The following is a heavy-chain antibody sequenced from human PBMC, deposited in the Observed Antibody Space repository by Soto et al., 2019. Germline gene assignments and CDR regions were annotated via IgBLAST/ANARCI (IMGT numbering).Heavy chain of an antibody. Sequence: QVQLVQSGAEEKKPGASVKVSCKASGYTFTSYAMHWVRQAPGQRLEWMGWINGGNGNTKYSQKFQGRVTITRDTSTSTAYVEMSSLRSEDTAVYYCARVSGWYHLDYWGQGTLVTVSS. CDR1: GYTFTSYA. J-gene: IGHJ4*02. D-gene: IGHD6-19*01. CDR3: ARVSGWYHLDY. V-gene: IGHV1-3*05. CDR2: INGGNGNT.